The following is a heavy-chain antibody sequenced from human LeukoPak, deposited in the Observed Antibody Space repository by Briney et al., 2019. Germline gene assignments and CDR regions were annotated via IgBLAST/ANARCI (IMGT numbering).Heavy chain of an antibody. CDR3: ARDRGSTLGYYYMDV. D-gene: IGHD2-2*01. V-gene: IGHV4-31*03. CDR1: GGSISSGVYY. CDR2: IYYSGST. J-gene: IGHJ6*03. Sequence: SQTLSLTCTVSGGSISSGVYYWSWIRQHPGKGLEWIGYIYYSGSTYYNPSLKSRVTISVDTSKNQFSLKLSSVTAADTAVYYCARDRGSTLGYYYMDVWGKGTTVTVSS.